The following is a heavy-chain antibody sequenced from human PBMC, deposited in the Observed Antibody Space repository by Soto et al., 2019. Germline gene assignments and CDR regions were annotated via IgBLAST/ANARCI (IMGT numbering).Heavy chain of an antibody. CDR1: GYTFTDYA. CDR3: VRDGVVAARLAY. J-gene: IGHJ4*02. D-gene: IGHD2-15*01. V-gene: IGHV1-3*01. Sequence: QVQLVQSGAEVKKPGASVKISCKASGYTFTDYAMHWGRQAPGQRLEWLGWITAANGNTKYSENFQGRVTLTRDTSASTDHMELSSMRSEDTAVYYCVRDGVVAARLAYWGQGTLVTVSS. CDR2: ITAANGNT.